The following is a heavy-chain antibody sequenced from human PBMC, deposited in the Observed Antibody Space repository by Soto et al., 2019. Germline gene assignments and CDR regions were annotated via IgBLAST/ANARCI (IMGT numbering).Heavy chain of an antibody. CDR2: IDPSDSST. D-gene: IGHD6-19*01. J-gene: IGHJ4*02. CDR1: AYTWTDYW. CDR3: ARQGFGSGWSYSDN. V-gene: IGHV5-10-1*01. Sequence: ESLKISCKGSAYTWTDYWITWVGQNPGKGLEWLGRIDPSDSSTNYSPSFQGHVTISTDKSISTAYLQWSSLQASDAAMYYCARQGFGSGWSYSDNWGQGTLVTVSS.